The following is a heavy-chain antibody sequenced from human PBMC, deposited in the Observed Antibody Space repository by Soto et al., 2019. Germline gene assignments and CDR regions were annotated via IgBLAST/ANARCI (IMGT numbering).Heavy chain of an antibody. Sequence: EVQLLESGGGLVQPGGSLRLSCAASGFTFGSYAMSWVRQALGKGLEWVSAISGSGGSTYYADSVKGRFTISRDNSRNTLYLQMNSLRAQDTALYYCPKDRRYSSVWYALGYWGLGTLVTVSS. D-gene: IGHD6-19*01. CDR1: GFTFGSYA. CDR2: ISGSGGST. CDR3: PKDRRYSSVWYALGY. V-gene: IGHV3-23*01. J-gene: IGHJ4*02.